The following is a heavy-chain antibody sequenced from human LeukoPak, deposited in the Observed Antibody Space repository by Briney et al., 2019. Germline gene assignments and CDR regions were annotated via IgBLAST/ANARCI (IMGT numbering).Heavy chain of an antibody. CDR2: ISGSGGST. Sequence: PGGSLRLSCAASGFTFSSYAMSWVRQAPGKGLEWVSAISGSGGSTYYADSVKGRFTVSRDNSKSTLYLQMNSLRAEDTAVYYCAKGGPAAMWDNWFDPWGQGTLVTVSS. J-gene: IGHJ5*02. CDR1: GFTFSSYA. V-gene: IGHV3-23*01. CDR3: AKGGPAAMWDNWFDP. D-gene: IGHD2-2*01.